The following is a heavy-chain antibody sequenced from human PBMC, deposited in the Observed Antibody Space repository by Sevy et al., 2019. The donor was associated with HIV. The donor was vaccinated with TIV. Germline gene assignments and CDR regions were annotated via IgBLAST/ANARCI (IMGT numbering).Heavy chain of an antibody. V-gene: IGHV3-21*01. CDR3: ARGYQVVAATIDAFDI. CDR1: GFTFSSYS. D-gene: IGHD2-15*01. Sequence: GGSLRLSCAASGFTFSSYSMNWVRQAPGKGLEWVSSISSSSSYIYYADSVKGRFTISGDNAKNSLYLQMNSLRAEDTAVYYCARGYQVVAATIDAFDIWGQGTMVTVSS. J-gene: IGHJ3*02. CDR2: ISSSSSYI.